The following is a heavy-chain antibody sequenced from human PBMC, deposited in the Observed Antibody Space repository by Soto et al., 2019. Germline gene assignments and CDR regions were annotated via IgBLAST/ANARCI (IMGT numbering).Heavy chain of an antibody. V-gene: IGHV4-59*08. D-gene: IGHD6-19*01. CDR2: IYYSGST. J-gene: IGHJ1*01. Sequence: PSETLSPTCTVSGGSISSYYWSWIRQPPGKGLEWIGYIYYSGSTNYNPSLKSRVTISVDTSKNQFSLKLSSVTAADTAVYYCATLPLAVAGTVGYFQHWGQGTLVTVSS. CDR1: GGSISSYY. CDR3: ATLPLAVAGTVGYFQH.